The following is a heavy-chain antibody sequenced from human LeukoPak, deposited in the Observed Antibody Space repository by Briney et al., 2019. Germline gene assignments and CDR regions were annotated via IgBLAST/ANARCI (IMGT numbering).Heavy chain of an antibody. D-gene: IGHD3-16*01. Sequence: GESLKISCKGSGYNFPNYWIGWVRQRPGKGLELMGIIYPGDSDIRYTPSFQGQVTISVDRSISTAYLQWNSLKASDTATYYCSRLEWGKPELYYFDYWGQGTLVTAPS. CDR2: IYPGDSDI. CDR1: GYNFPNYW. J-gene: IGHJ4*02. V-gene: IGHV5-51*01. CDR3: SRLEWGKPELYYFDY.